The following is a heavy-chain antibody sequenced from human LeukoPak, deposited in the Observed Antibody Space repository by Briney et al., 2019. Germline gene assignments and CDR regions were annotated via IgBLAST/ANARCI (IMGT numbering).Heavy chain of an antibody. D-gene: IGHD3-10*01. Sequence: PGSSLRLSCAASGFTFSRNVMHWVRQAPGKGLEWVALISYDGNNKFYVDSVKGRFTISRDNSRNTLFLQMDSLRGEDAAVYSCARGGIPTGPYYYFYYMDVWGKGTAVTVSS. J-gene: IGHJ6*03. CDR3: ARGGIPTGPYYYFYYMDV. CDR2: ISYDGNNK. CDR1: GFTFSRNV. V-gene: IGHV3-30*01.